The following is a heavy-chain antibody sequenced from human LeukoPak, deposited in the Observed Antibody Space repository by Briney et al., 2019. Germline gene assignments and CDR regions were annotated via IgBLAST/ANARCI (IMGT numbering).Heavy chain of an antibody. CDR1: GGSFSGYY. CDR2: IYYSGST. J-gene: IGHJ1*01. CDR3: ARHAYYGSGSPPAHFQH. V-gene: IGHV4-59*08. Sequence: SETLSLTCAVYGGSFSGYYWSWIRQPPGKGLEWIGYIYYSGSTNYNPSLKSRVTISVDTSKNQFSLKLSSVTAADTAVYYCARHAYYGSGSPPAHFQHWGQGTLVTVSS. D-gene: IGHD3-10*01.